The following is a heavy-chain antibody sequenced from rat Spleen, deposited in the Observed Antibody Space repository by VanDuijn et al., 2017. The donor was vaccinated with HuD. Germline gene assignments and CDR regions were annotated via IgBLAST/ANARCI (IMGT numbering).Heavy chain of an antibody. CDR3: ARDHYDGTYYYRYLDY. D-gene: IGHD1-12*02. J-gene: IGHJ2*01. Sequence: QVQLKESGPGLVKPSETLSLTCTVSGFSLTSYHVSWVRQPPGKGLEWMGVIWGDGSTAYNSALKSRRSISRDTYKSQVFLKMRSLKTEETATYDCARDHYDGTYYYRYLDYWGQRVMVTVSS. CDR1: GFSLTSYH. V-gene: IGHV2-32*01. CDR2: IWGDGST.